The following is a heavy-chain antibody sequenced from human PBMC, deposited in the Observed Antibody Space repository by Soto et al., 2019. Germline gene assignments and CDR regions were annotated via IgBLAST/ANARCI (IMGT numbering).Heavy chain of an antibody. Sequence: GLEWLGWMNPISGKTGYAQEFQGRVTMTRDTSISTAYMELSSLRSEDTAVYYCARMVVVADTNYDYYYGTEVWVQGTTVTGTS. CDR2: MNPISGKT. CDR3: ARMVVVADTNYDYYYGTEV. J-gene: IGHJ6*02. V-gene: IGHV1-8*01. D-gene: IGHD2-15*01.